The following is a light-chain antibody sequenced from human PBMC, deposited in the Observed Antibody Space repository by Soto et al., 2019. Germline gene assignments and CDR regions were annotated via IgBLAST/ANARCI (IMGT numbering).Light chain of an antibody. V-gene: IGLV2-23*02. CDR1: SSDVGSYDL. Sequence: QSALTQPASVSGSPGQSITISCSGTSSDVGSYDLVSWYQQHPGKAPTLMIYEVSKRHSGISNRFSGSKSGNTASLTISGLQAEDEADYHCSSYAGSSTVVFGGGTQLTVL. CDR3: SSYAGSSTVV. CDR2: EVS. J-gene: IGLJ2*01.